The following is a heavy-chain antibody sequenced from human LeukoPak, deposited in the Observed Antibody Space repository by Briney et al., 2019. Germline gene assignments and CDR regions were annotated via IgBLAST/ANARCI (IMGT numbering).Heavy chain of an antibody. J-gene: IGHJ4*02. CDR3: AKQATMPNFDY. D-gene: IGHD2-2*01. V-gene: IGHV3-30*18. Sequence: GGSLRLSCAASGFTFSSYGMHWVRQAPGKGLEWVAVISYDGSNKYYADSVKGRFTISRDNSKNTLYLQMNSLRAEDTAVYYCAKQATMPNFDYWGQGTLVTVSS. CDR1: GFTFSSYG. CDR2: ISYDGSNK.